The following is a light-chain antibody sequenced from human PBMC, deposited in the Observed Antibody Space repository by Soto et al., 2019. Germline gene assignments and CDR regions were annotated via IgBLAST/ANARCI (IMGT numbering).Light chain of an antibody. CDR1: SSNIGNNY. J-gene: IGLJ1*01. V-gene: IGLV1-51*01. Sequence: QSVLTQPPSVSAAPGQKVTISCSGSSSNIGNNYVAWYQHLPGAAPKLLIYDNTHRPSGIPDRFSGSKSGTSATLGITGLQTGDEADYYCATWDSSLSAYVFGTGTKLTVL. CDR3: ATWDSSLSAYV. CDR2: DNT.